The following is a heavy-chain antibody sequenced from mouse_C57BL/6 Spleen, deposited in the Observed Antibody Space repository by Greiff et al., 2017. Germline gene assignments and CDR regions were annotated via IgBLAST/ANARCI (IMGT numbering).Heavy chain of an antibody. V-gene: IGHV5-6*01. D-gene: IGHD2-4*01. CDR2: ISSGGSYT. Sequence: EVMLVESGGDLVKPGGSLKLSCAASGFTFSSYGMSWVRQTPDKRLEWVATISSGGSYTYYPDSVKGRFTISRDNAKNTLYLQMSSLKSEDTAMYYCASHDYDAWFAYWGQGTLVTVSA. CDR1: GFTFSSYG. CDR3: ASHDYDAWFAY. J-gene: IGHJ3*01.